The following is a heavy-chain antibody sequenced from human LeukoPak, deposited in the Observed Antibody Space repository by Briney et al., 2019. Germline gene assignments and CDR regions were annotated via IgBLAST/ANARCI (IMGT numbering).Heavy chain of an antibody. CDR1: GGSISGYY. Sequence: SETLSLTCTVSGGSISGYYWSWIRQPPGKGLEWIGYIYYSGSTKYNPSLKSRVTMSVDTSRNQFSLKLSSVTAADTAVYYCARGGLENGYHSNDGFDIRGQGTMVTVSS. CDR3: ARGGLENGYHSNDGFDI. D-gene: IGHD3-22*01. CDR2: IYYSGST. V-gene: IGHV4-59*01. J-gene: IGHJ3*02.